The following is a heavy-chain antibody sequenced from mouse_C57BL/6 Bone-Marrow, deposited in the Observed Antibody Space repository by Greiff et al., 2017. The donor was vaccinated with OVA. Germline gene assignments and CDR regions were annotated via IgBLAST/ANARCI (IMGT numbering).Heavy chain of an antibody. CDR2: IDPSDSYT. CDR1: GYTFTSYW. J-gene: IGHJ2*01. CDR3: ARGVFDY. Sequence: QVQLQQPGAELVMPGASVKLSCKASGYTFTSYWMHWVKQRPGQGLEWIGEIDPSDSYTNYNQKFKGKSTLTADKSSSTAYMQLSSLTSEDSAVYFCARGVFDYWGQGTTLTVSS. V-gene: IGHV1-69*01.